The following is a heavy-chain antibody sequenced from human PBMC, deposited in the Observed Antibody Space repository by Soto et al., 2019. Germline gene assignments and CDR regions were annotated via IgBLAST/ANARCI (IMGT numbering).Heavy chain of an antibody. D-gene: IGHD4-17*01. CDR1: GFSFDDYA. V-gene: IGHV3-23*01. Sequence: QSGGSLRLSCAASGFSFDDYAMTWVRQAAGKGLEWVSAISGSGDNTYYADSVKGRFTISRDNSKNTLYLQLNSLRAEDTALYYCAKGYYSDYDLAYFDYWGQGTLVTVSS. J-gene: IGHJ4*02. CDR3: AKGYYSDYDLAYFDY. CDR2: ISGSGDNT.